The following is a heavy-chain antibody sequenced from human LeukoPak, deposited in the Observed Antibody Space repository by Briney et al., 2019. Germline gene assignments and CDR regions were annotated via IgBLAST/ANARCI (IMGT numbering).Heavy chain of an antibody. V-gene: IGHV3-15*01. Sequence: PGGSLRLSCAASGFTFSNAWMSWVRQAPGKGLEWVGRIKSKTDGGTTDYAAPVKGRLTISRDDSKNTLYLQMNSLKTEDTAVYYCTTAYYDILTGYLDAFDIWGQGTMVTVSS. CDR1: GFTFSNAW. CDR3: TTAYYDILTGYLDAFDI. J-gene: IGHJ3*02. D-gene: IGHD3-9*01. CDR2: IKSKTDGGTT.